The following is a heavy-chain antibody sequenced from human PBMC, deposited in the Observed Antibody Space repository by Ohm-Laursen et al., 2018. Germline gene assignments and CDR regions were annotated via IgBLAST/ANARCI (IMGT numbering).Heavy chain of an antibody. CDR2: ISWNSGSI. Sequence: SLRLSCAASGFTFDDYAMHWVRQAPGKGLEWVSGISWNSGSIGYADSVKGRFTISRDNAKNSLYLQMNSLRAEDTAVYYCARAQAVAPPDWFDPWGQGTLVTVSS. J-gene: IGHJ5*02. CDR3: ARAQAVAPPDWFDP. CDR1: GFTFDDYA. V-gene: IGHV3-9*01. D-gene: IGHD6-19*01.